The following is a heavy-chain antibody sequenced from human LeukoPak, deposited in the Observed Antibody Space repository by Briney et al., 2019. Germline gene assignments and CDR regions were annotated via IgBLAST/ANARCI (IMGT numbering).Heavy chain of an antibody. J-gene: IGHJ6*04. Sequence: GGSLRPSCAASGFTFSNYEMNWVRQAPGKGLEWVSVIYSGGSTYYADSVKGRFTISRDNSKNTLYLQMNSLRAEDTAVYYCARDLGDIKGDYYYGMDVWGKGTTVTVSS. V-gene: IGHV3-53*01. CDR1: GFTFSNYE. D-gene: IGHD3-10*01. CDR3: ARDLGDIKGDYYYGMDV. CDR2: IYSGGST.